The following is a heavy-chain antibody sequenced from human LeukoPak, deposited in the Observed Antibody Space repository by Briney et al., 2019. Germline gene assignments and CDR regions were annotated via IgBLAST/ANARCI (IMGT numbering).Heavy chain of an antibody. D-gene: IGHD3-22*01. V-gene: IGHV4-59*01. CDR3: ARLSGYSSGHYYSDY. CDR2: IYYSGST. Sequence: XXXWXWIRQPPGKGLEWIGYIYYSGSTNYNPSLKSRVTISVDTSKNQFSLKLSSVTAADTAVYYCARLSGYSSGHYYSDYWGQGTLVTVSS. CDR1: XXX. J-gene: IGHJ4*02.